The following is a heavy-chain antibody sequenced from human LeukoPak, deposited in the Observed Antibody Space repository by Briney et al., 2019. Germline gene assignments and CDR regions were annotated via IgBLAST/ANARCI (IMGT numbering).Heavy chain of an antibody. D-gene: IGHD4-11*01. CDR1: GFTFSSYS. CDR3: ARASSNLPDY. CDR2: ISSSSSYK. J-gene: IGHJ4*02. Sequence: GGSLRLSCAASGFTFSSYSMNWVRQAPVKGLEWVSSISSSSSYKYHEDSVKGRFTISRDNAKNSLYLQMNSLRAEDTAVYYCARASSNLPDYWGQGTLVTVSS. V-gene: IGHV3-21*01.